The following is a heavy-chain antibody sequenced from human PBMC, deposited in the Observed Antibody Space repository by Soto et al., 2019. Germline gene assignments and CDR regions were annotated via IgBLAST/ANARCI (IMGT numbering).Heavy chain of an antibody. D-gene: IGHD3-22*01. CDR3: AKEGGYYIPFDY. Sequence: QVQLVESGGGVVQPGRSLRLSCAASGFTFSSYGMHWVRQAPGKGLEWVAVISYDGSNKYYADSVKGRFTIYRDNSKNTLYLQMNSLRAEDTAVYYCAKEGGYYIPFDYWGQGTLVTVSS. V-gene: IGHV3-30*18. J-gene: IGHJ4*02. CDR2: ISYDGSNK. CDR1: GFTFSSYG.